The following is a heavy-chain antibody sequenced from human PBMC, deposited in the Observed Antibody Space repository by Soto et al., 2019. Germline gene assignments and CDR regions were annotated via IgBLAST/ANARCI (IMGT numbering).Heavy chain of an antibody. J-gene: IGHJ5*02. V-gene: IGHV4-31*03. Sequence: SETLSLTCTVSGGSISSGGYYWSWIRQHPGKGLEWIGYIYYSGSTYYNPSLKSRVTISVDTSKNQFSLKLSSVTAADTAVYYCARKVRFLEWLLSEADVGWFDPWGQGTLVTVSS. D-gene: IGHD3-3*01. CDR1: GGSISSGGYY. CDR2: IYYSGST. CDR3: ARKVRFLEWLLSEADVGWFDP.